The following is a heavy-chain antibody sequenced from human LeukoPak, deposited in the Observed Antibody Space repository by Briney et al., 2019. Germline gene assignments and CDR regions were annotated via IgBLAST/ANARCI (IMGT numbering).Heavy chain of an antibody. D-gene: IGHD2-2*01. CDR3: ARPASQFYYYHMDV. CDR2: IGGNGGST. Sequence: GGPLRLSCAASGFTFSSYAMSWVRQAPGKGLEWVSGIGGNGGSTYYADSAKGRFTISRDNSKNTLYLLMDSLRADDTAVYYCARPASQFYYYHMDVWGQGTTVTVSS. V-gene: IGHV3-23*01. J-gene: IGHJ6*02. CDR1: GFTFSSYA.